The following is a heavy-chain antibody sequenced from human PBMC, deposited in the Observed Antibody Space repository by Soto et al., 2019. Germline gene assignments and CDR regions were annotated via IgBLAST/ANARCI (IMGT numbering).Heavy chain of an antibody. V-gene: IGHV2-5*02. CDR3: AHSRCGGDCLQSYSSHYYHGMDV. D-gene: IGHD2-21*02. J-gene: IGHJ6*02. CDR1: GFSLSTGGVG. Sequence: SGPTLVNPTQTLTLTCTFSGFSLSTGGVGVGWIRQPPGEALEWLALIYWDDDKRYSPSLESRLTITKDTSKNQVVLTMTNMDPVDTATYYCAHSRCGGDCLQSYSSHYYHGMDVWGQGTTVTVSS. CDR2: IYWDDDK.